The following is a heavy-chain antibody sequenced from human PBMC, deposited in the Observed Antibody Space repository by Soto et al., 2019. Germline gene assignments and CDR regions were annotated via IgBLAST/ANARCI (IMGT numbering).Heavy chain of an antibody. V-gene: IGHV3-23*01. Sequence: EVQLLESGGGLVQPGGSLRLSCVGSGFTFINYAMNWVRQTPGKGLEWVSTISGGGDRTFDADTVKGRFTISRDNSKNSVNLQMNSLRADDTAVYYCARKVLGCTSRPDCCYFDLWGRGTLVTVSS. D-gene: IGHD2-2*01. CDR2: ISGGGDRT. CDR1: GFTFINYA. CDR3: ARKVLGCTSRPDCCYFDL. J-gene: IGHJ2*01.